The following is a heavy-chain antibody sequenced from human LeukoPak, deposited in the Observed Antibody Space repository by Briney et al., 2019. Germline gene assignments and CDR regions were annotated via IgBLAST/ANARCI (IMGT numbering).Heavy chain of an antibody. Sequence: GESLKISCKDSGYSFTSYWIGWVRQMPGKGLEWMGMIYPGDSDTRYSPPFQGQVTISADKSISTAYLQWNSLKASDTAMYYCARRAYCGGDCYNDYWGQGTLVTVSS. V-gene: IGHV5-51*01. CDR3: ARRAYCGGDCYNDY. D-gene: IGHD2-21*02. CDR1: GYSFTSYW. CDR2: IYPGDSDT. J-gene: IGHJ4*02.